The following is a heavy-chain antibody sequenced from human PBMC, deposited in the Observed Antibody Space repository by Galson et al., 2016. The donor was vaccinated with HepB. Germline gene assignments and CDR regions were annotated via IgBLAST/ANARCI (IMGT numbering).Heavy chain of an antibody. D-gene: IGHD5-24*01. CDR1: GYSFSSFW. CDR3: ARLGGRDGYKGMFGAFDI. Sequence: QSGAEVKKPGESLRISCKASGYSFSSFWIGWVRQMPGKGLEWMGIIYPGDSDTRDSPSFQGQVTISADRSINTAYLQWSSLKASDTAMYYCARLGGRDGYKGMFGAFDIWGRGTMVSVSS. CDR2: IYPGDSDT. V-gene: IGHV5-51*01. J-gene: IGHJ3*02.